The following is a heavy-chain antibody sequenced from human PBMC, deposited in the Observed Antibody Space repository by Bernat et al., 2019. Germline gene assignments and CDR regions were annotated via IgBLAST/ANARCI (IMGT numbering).Heavy chain of an antibody. CDR2: INHSGST. J-gene: IGHJ4*02. CDR3: ARLADRITMVQGVSDY. D-gene: IGHD3-10*01. Sequence: QVQLQQWGAGLLKPSETLSLTCAVYGGSFSGYYWSWIRQPPGKGLEWIGEINHSGSTNYNPSLKSRVTISVDTSKNQFSLKLSSVTAADTAVYYCARLADRITMVQGVSDYWGQGTLVTVSS. V-gene: IGHV4-34*01. CDR1: GGSFSGYY.